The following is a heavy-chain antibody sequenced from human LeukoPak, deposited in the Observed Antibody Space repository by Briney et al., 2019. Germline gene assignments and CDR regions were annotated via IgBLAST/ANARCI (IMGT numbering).Heavy chain of an antibody. CDR1: GFTFSRYS. CDR2: ISSSSSFI. V-gene: IGHV3-21*01. J-gene: IGHJ4*02. Sequence: PGGSLRLSCAASGFTFSRYSMNWVRQAPGKGLEWVSSISSSSSFIYYADSVKGRFTISRDNAKNSLYLQMNSLRAEDTAVYYCARESSPSYYYDSSGYSGLDYWGQGTLVTVSS. D-gene: IGHD3-22*01. CDR3: ARESSPSYYYDSSGYSGLDY.